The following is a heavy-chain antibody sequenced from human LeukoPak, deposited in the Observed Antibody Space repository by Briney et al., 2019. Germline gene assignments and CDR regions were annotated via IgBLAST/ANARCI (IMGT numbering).Heavy chain of an antibody. CDR3: ARARGTIFGVVTYYFDY. Sequence: GASVKVSCKASGYTFTGYYMHWVRQAPGQGLEWMGWINPNSGGTNYAQKFQGRVTITRNTSISTAYMELSSLRSEDTAVYYCARARGTIFGVVTYYFDYWGQGTLVTVSS. V-gene: IGHV1-2*02. CDR2: INPNSGGT. CDR1: GYTFTGYY. D-gene: IGHD3-3*01. J-gene: IGHJ4*02.